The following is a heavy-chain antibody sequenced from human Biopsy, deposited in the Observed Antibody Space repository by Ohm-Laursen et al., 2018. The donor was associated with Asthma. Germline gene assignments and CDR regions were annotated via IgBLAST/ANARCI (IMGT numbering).Heavy chain of an antibody. D-gene: IGHD3-10*01. CDR2: IFPGDSDT. CDR1: GYIFTSYW. J-gene: IGHJ4*02. V-gene: IGHV5-51*01. CDR3: ARLPYGSGSFFDF. Sequence: ESLRISCKASGYIFTSYWIGCVRQMPGKGLEWMGIIFPGDSDTIYSPSFQGQVTISADKSISTAYLQWSSLKASDTAIYYCARLPYGSGSFFDFWGQGTLVTVAS.